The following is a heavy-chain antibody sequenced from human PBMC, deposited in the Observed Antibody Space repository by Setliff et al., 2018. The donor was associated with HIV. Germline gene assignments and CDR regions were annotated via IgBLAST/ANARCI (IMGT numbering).Heavy chain of an antibody. V-gene: IGHV1-18*01. CDR2: ISPYNGDI. Sequence: ASVKVSCKISGYTLTEVSMHWVRQAPGQGLEWMGWISPYNGDINYAQKVQGRVTVTTDTSTYTSYMEMRTLRSDDTAVYYCVWGVTRDISGYYRDEYFQHWGQGTPVTVSS. D-gene: IGHD3-22*01. J-gene: IGHJ1*01. CDR3: VWGVTRDISGYYRDEYFQH. CDR1: GYTLTEVS.